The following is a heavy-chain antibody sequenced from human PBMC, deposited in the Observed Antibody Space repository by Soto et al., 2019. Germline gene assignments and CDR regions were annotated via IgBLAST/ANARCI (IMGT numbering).Heavy chain of an antibody. J-gene: IGHJ4*02. CDR1: GFTFSTFW. CDR2: INSDGSST. Sequence: EVQLVESGGGLVQPGGSLRLSCEASGFTFSTFWMHWVRQAAGKGLVWVSRINSDGSSTNYADSVKGRVTISRDNAKNMLYLQMNSLRAEDTAVYYCARDFEYWGQGTLVTVSS. CDR3: ARDFEY. V-gene: IGHV3-74*01.